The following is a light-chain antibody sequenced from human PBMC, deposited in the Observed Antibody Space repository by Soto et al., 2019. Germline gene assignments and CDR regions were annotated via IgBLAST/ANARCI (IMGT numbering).Light chain of an antibody. J-gene: IGKJ4*01. CDR2: GAS. CDR3: QQYNNWPLT. V-gene: IGKV3-20*01. Sequence: EIVLSQSPCTLSLSPGERATLSCRASQSVSSSYLAWYQQKPGQAPRLLIYGASSRATGIPDRLSGSGPGTDFTLTISRLQSEDFAVYYCQQYNNWPLTFGGGTKVDIK. CDR1: QSVSSSY.